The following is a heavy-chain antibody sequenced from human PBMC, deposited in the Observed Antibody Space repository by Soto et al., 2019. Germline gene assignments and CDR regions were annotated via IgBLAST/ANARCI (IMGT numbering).Heavy chain of an antibody. V-gene: IGHV3-48*01. D-gene: IGHD6-19*01. CDR1: GFSFSTYN. CDR3: AKDSSGWYYFDY. CDR2: ISTTSFTI. Sequence: GGSLRLSCAASGFSFSTYNMDWVRQAPGKGPEWIAYISTTSFTIYYADSVKGRFTISRDNDRNSLYLQMNSLRAEDTAVYYCAKDSSGWYYFDYWGQGTLVTVSS. J-gene: IGHJ4*02.